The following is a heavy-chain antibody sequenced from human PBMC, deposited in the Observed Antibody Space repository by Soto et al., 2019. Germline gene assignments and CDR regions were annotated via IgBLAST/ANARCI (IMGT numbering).Heavy chain of an antibody. CDR3: ARGTRPYYYDSGSPASYYYYYGLDV. V-gene: IGHV1-69*06. CDR1: GGTFSTYG. Sequence: QVQLVQSGAEVKKPGSPVKVSCKASGGTFSTYGITWVRQAPGQGLEWMGGIIPIFGTTTYAQQFQGRVTITADKSTSTAYMELSGLRSEDTAVYYCARGTRPYYYDSGSPASYYYYYGLDVWGQGTTVTVSS. J-gene: IGHJ6*02. D-gene: IGHD3-10*01. CDR2: IIPIFGTT.